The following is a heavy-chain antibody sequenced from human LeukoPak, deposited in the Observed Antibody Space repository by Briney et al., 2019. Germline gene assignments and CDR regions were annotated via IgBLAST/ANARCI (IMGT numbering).Heavy chain of an antibody. CDR2: INHSGST. CDR1: GGSFSGYY. V-gene: IGHV4-34*01. D-gene: IGHD3-10*01. J-gene: IGHJ5*02. CDR3: ARGSLRGHLPGWFDP. Sequence: SETLSLTCAVYGGSFSGYYWSWIRQPPGKGLEWIGEINHSGSTNYNPSLKSRVTISVDTSKNQFSLKLSSVTAADTAVYYCARGSLRGHLPGWFDPWGQGTLVTVSS.